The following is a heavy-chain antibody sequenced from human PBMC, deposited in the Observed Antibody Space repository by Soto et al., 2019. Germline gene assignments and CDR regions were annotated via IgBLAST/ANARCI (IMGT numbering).Heavy chain of an antibody. CDR3: ARESRYCSGGSYYVPPTSDY. CDR2: ISPIFGTA. CDR1: GGTFSSYA. D-gene: IGHD2-15*01. V-gene: IGHV1-69*12. J-gene: IGHJ4*02. Sequence: QVQLVQSGAEVKKPGSSVKVSCKASGGTFSSYAISWVRQPPGQGLEWMGGISPIFGTANYAQRFKGRVTITADDSTSRAYMELSSLRSEDTAVYFCARESRYCSGGSYYVPPTSDYWGQGTLVTVSS.